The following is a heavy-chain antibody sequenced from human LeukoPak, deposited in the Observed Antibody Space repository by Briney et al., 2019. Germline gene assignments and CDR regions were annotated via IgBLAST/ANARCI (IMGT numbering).Heavy chain of an antibody. CDR1: GFTVSNNY. CDR3: AKSPTAGYCSSTSCYGRNYFDY. D-gene: IGHD2-2*01. CDR2: IYSGGDT. V-gene: IGHV3-53*01. Sequence: GSLRLSCAASGFTVSNNYMSWVRQAPGKGLEWVSVIYSGGDTYYADSVKGRFTISRDNSKNTLYLQMNSLRAEDTAVYYCAKSPTAGYCSSTSCYGRNYFDYWGQGTLVTVSS. J-gene: IGHJ4*02.